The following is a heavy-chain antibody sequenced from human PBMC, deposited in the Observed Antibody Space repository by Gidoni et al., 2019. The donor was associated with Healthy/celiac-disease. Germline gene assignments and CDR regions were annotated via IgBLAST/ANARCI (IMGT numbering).Heavy chain of an antibody. V-gene: IGHV3-21*01. CDR2: ISSSSSYI. J-gene: IGHJ6*02. CDR1: GFPFSSYS. Sequence: EVQLVESGGGLVKPGGSLRLSCAASGFPFSSYSMNWVRQAPGKGLEWVSSISSSSSYIYYADSVKGRFTISRDNAKNSLYLQMNSLRAEDTAVYYCARDAQGPYPEAWDYYGMDVWGQGTTVTVSS. D-gene: IGHD7-27*01. CDR3: ARDAQGPYPEAWDYYGMDV.